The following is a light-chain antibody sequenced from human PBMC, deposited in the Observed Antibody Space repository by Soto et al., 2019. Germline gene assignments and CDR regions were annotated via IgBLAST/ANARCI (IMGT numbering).Light chain of an antibody. CDR2: GTS. Sequence: ENVLTQSPGTLSLSPGERGTLSCRASQSVGSIYLDWYQQKPGQAPRLLIYGTSKRARGVPDRFSGSGSGADFALTISRLEPEDFAVYYCQQYGSSPTTFGQGTRLEIK. V-gene: IGKV3-20*01. CDR1: QSVGSIY. J-gene: IGKJ5*01. CDR3: QQYGSSPTT.